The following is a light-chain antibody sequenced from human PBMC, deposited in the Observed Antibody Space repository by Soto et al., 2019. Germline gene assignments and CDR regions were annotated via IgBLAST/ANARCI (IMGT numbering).Light chain of an antibody. CDR1: QSISSY. J-gene: IGKJ2*01. CDR2: AAS. CDR3: QQSYSNPYT. Sequence: DIQMTQSPSSLSASVGDRVTITCRASQSISSYLNWYQQKPGKAPKLLIYAASSLQSAVPSRFSGSGSGTDFTLTISSLQPENFATYYCQQSYSNPYTFGQGTKLEIK. V-gene: IGKV1-39*01.